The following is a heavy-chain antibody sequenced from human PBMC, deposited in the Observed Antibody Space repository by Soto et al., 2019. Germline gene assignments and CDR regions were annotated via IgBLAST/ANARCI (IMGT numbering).Heavy chain of an antibody. V-gene: IGHV5-51*01. Sequence: EVQLVQSGAEVKKPGESLKISCQVSGYTFTIYWIGWVRQMPGKGLEWMGIIYPSDSDTRYSPSFQGQVTISADQSINTAYLQWDSLKASDTAIYYCARPANTVADHFDLWGQGTPVTVYS. J-gene: IGHJ4*02. CDR1: GYTFTIYW. CDR2: IYPSDSDT. D-gene: IGHD4-17*01. CDR3: ARPANTVADHFDL.